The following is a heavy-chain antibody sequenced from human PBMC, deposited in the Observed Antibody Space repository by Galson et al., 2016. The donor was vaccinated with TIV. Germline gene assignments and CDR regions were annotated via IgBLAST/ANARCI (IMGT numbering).Heavy chain of an antibody. CDR1: GDSLSDLS. CDR3: ASVAWFPGLSLDN. Sequence: SVKVSCKVSGDSLSDLSMHWVRQAPGKGLEWMAGFDPEQHKKIYAQKLEGRVTLTDDTSTDTAFLELSSLSFEDTAVYYYASVAWFPGLSLDNWGQGTLVIVSS. CDR2: FDPEQHKK. J-gene: IGHJ4*02. V-gene: IGHV1-24*01. D-gene: IGHD2/OR15-2a*01.